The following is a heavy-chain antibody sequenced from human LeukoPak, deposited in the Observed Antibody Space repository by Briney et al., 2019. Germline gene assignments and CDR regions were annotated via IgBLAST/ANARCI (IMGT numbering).Heavy chain of an antibody. Sequence: PGGSLRLSCAASGFTFSSYGMNWVRQAPGKGLGWVSFVSIGGSFIYYADSVKGRFTISRDDAKNSLYLQMNSLTAEDTAEYYCARNKINTVTTGWYFDLWGRGTLVSVSS. J-gene: IGHJ2*01. CDR2: VSIGGSFI. V-gene: IGHV3-21*01. D-gene: IGHD4-17*01. CDR1: GFTFSSYG. CDR3: ARNKINTVTTGWYFDL.